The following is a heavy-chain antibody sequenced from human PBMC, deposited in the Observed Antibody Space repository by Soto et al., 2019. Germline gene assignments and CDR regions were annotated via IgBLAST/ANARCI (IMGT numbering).Heavy chain of an antibody. D-gene: IGHD1-26*01. CDR1: GFTFSSYS. V-gene: IGHV3-21*01. J-gene: IGHJ4*02. CDR3: ARARVGATFEASLDY. CDR2: ISSSSSYI. Sequence: GGSLRLSCAASGFTFSSYSMNWVRQAPGKGLEWVSSISSSSSYIYYADSVKGRFTISRDNAKNSLYLQMNSLRAEDTAVYYCARARVGATFEASLDYWGQGTLVTVSS.